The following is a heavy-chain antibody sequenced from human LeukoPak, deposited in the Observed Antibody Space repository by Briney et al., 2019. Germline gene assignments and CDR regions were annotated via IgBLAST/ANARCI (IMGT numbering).Heavy chain of an antibody. CDR3: ARGAPPYSNYPFDY. V-gene: IGHV4-59*01. Sequence: SETLSLTCTVSGGSISSYYWSWIRQPPGKELEWIGYIYHSGSTNYNPSLKSRVTISVDTSKNRFSLRLSSVTAADTAVYYCARGAPPYSNYPFDYWGQGMLVTVSS. CDR1: GGSISSYY. CDR2: IYHSGST. J-gene: IGHJ4*02. D-gene: IGHD4-11*01.